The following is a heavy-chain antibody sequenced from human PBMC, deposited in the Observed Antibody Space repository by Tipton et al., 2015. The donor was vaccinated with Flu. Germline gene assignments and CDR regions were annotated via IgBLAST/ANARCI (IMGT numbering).Heavy chain of an antibody. CDR3: AKDMQCQLLVVSYGMDV. CDR1: GYTFISYG. D-gene: IGHD2-2*01. CDR2: ISAYNGNT. J-gene: IGHJ6*02. Sequence: QLVQSGAEVKKPGASVKVSCKASGYTFISYGISWVRQAPGQGLEWMGWISAYNGNTNYAQKLQGRVTMTTDTPTSTAYMELRDLRSGGAAVYYCAKDMQCQLLVVSYGMDVWGQGTTLTVSS. V-gene: IGHV1-18*01.